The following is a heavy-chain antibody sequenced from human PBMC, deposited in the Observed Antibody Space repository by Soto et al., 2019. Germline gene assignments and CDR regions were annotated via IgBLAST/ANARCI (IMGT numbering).Heavy chain of an antibody. Sequence: ASVKVSCKASGYTFTSYAMNWVRQAPGQGLEWMGWINTNTGNPTYAQGFTGRFVFSLDTSVSTAYLQICSLKAEDTAVYYCARDHDFWSGYYQYNWFDPWGQGTLVTVS. CDR3: ARDHDFWSGYYQYNWFDP. J-gene: IGHJ5*02. V-gene: IGHV7-4-1*01. CDR2: INTNTGNP. CDR1: GYTFTSYA. D-gene: IGHD3-3*01.